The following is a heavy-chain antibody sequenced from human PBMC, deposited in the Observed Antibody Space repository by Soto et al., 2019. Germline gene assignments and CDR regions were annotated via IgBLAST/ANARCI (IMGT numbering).Heavy chain of an antibody. CDR2: LYYSGST. J-gene: IGHJ4*02. D-gene: IGHD4-17*01. CDR3: ASYDYGDYPYFDY. CDR1: GGSISSGGYY. Sequence: QVQLQESGPGLVKPSQTLSLTCTVSGGSISSGGYYWSWIRQHPGKGLEWIGYLYYSGSTYYNPSRTSRVTISVDTSKNQFSLKLSSVTAADTAVYYCASYDYGDYPYFDYWGQGTLVTVSS. V-gene: IGHV4-31*03.